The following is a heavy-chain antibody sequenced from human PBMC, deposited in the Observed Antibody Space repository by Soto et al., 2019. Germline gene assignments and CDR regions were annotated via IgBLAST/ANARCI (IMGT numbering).Heavy chain of an antibody. CDR3: ARSYTPLVVVPADLPDY. CDR1: GHTFTGYY. V-gene: IGHV1-2*04. CDR2: INPNSGGT. J-gene: IGHJ4*02. D-gene: IGHD2-2*01. Sequence: ASVKVSCKASGHTFTGYYMHWVRQAPGQGLEWMGWINPNSGGTNYAQKFQGWVTMTRDTSISTAYMELSRLRSDDTAVYYCARSYTPLVVVPADLPDYWGQGTLVPVSS.